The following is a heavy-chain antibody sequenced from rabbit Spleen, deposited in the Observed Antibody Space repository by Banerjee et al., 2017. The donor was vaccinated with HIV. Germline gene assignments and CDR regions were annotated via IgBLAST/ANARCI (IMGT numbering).Heavy chain of an antibody. V-gene: IGHV1S40*01. D-gene: IGHD1-1*01. CDR1: GVSFSVSSY. Sequence: QSLEESGGDLVKPGASLTLTCIASGVSFSVSSYMCWVRQAPGKGLEWIACINIVTGKSVYASWAKGRIIMSRTSSTTVTLQMTSLTAADTATYFCARDLVAVIGWNFNLWGPGTLVTVS. J-gene: IGHJ4*01. CDR3: ARDLVAVIGWNFNL. CDR2: INIVTGKS.